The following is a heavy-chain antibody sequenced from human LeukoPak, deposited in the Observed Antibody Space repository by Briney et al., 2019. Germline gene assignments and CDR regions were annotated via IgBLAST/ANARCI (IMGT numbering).Heavy chain of an antibody. Sequence: HGESLKISCKGSGYTFTSYGISWVRQAPGQGLEWMGWISAYNGNTNYAQKLQGRVTMTTDTSTSTAYMELRSLRSDDTAVYYCAREAVDTATLEAFDIWGQGTMVTVSS. V-gene: IGHV1-18*01. CDR1: GYTFTSYG. CDR3: AREAVDTATLEAFDI. CDR2: ISAYNGNT. D-gene: IGHD5-18*01. J-gene: IGHJ3*02.